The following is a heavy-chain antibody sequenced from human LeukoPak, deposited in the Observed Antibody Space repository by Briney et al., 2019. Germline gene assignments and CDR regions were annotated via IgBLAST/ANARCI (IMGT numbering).Heavy chain of an antibody. CDR2: IYYSGST. CDR1: GDSISTYY. CDR3: ARFPSYDPHRMDV. Sequence: SETLSLTCTVSGDSISTYYWSWIRQSPGKGLECIGYIYYSGSTNYNPSLKSRVTISVDTSKNQFSLKLSSVTAADTAVYYCARFPSYDPHRMDVWGQGTTVTVSS. J-gene: IGHJ6*02. D-gene: IGHD3-22*01. V-gene: IGHV4-59*01.